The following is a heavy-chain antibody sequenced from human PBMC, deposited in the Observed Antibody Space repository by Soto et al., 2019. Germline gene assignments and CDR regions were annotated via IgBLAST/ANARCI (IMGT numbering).Heavy chain of an antibody. Sequence: QVQLVQSGAEVKKPGSSVKVSCKASGGTFSSYAISWVRQAPGQGLEWMGGIIPIFGTANYAQKFQGRVXIXAXXSTSTAYMELSSLRSEDTAVYYCARERDYGDYENYWGQGTLVTVSS. D-gene: IGHD4-17*01. J-gene: IGHJ4*02. CDR1: GGTFSSYA. CDR2: IIPIFGTA. CDR3: ARERDYGDYENY. V-gene: IGHV1-69*12.